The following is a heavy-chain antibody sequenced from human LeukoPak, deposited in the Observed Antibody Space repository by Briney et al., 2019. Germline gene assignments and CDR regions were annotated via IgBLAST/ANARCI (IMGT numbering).Heavy chain of an antibody. CDR1: GGSISSGGY. V-gene: IGHV4-31*11. CDR3: ARAGDMATILI. J-gene: IGHJ3*02. CDR2: IYYSGST. D-gene: IGHD5-24*01. Sequence: PSETLSLTCAVSGGSISSGGYWSWIRQHPGKGLEWIGYIYYSGSTYYNPSLKSRVTISVDTSKNQFSLKLSSVTAADTAVYYCARAGDMATILIWGQGTMVTVSS.